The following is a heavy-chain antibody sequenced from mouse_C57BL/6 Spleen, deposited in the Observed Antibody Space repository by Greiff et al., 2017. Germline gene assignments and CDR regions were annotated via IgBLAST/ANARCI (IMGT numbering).Heavy chain of an antibody. D-gene: IGHD2-4*01. CDR3: ARLTDYPDY. CDR1: GFTFSSYG. Sequence: EVKVVESGGDLVKPGGSLKLSCAASGFTFSSYGMSWVRQTPDKRLEWVATISSGGSYTYYPDSVKGRFTISRDNAKNTLYLQMSSLKSEDTAMYYCARLTDYPDYWGQGTTLTVSS. CDR2: ISSGGSYT. J-gene: IGHJ2*01. V-gene: IGHV5-6*01.